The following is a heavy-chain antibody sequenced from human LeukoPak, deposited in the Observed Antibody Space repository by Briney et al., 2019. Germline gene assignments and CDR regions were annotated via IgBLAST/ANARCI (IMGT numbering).Heavy chain of an antibody. CDR3: GKLQEWELPDIDY. CDR1: GFTFSSYG. D-gene: IGHD1-26*01. J-gene: IGHJ4*02. CDR2: ISYDGSNK. V-gene: IGHV3-30*18. Sequence: GGSLRLSCAASGFTFSSYGMHWVRQAPGKGLEWVAVISYDGSNKYYADSVKGRFTISRDNSKNTLYLQMNSLRAEDTAVYYRGKLQEWELPDIDYWGQGTLVTVSS.